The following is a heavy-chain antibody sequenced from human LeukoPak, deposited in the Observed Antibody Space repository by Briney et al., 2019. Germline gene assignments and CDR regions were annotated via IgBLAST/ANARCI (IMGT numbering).Heavy chain of an antibody. CDR3: ARDVSKAAAGYDY. CDR1: GFTFSTYA. CDR2: ISYDGSNK. D-gene: IGHD6-13*01. V-gene: IGHV3-30-3*01. Sequence: PGGSLRLSCSASGFTFSTYAMHWVRQAPGKGLEWVAVISYDGSNKYYADSVKGRFTISRDNSKNTLYLQMNSLRAEDTAVYYCARDVSKAAAGYDYWGQGTLVTVSS. J-gene: IGHJ4*02.